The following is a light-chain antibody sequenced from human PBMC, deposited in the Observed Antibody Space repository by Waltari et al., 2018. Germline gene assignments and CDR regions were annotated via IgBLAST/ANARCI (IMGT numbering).Light chain of an antibody. J-gene: IGKJ1*01. Sequence: EIVLTQSPGTLSLSPGERATLSCRASQSVGRSLVWYLQKPGQAPRLVIYNTPTRATGIPDRFSGSASGTDFSLTISRLEPEDFAVYYCQHNVRLPVTFGQGTKVEIK. CDR3: QHNVRLPVT. V-gene: IGKV3-20*01. CDR1: QSVGRS. CDR2: NTP.